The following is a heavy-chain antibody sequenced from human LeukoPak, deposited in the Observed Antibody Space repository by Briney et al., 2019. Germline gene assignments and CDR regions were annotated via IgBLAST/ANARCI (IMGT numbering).Heavy chain of an antibody. CDR2: VFHTGSR. CDR3: SRRNSLYDAFDI. Sequence: SETLSLTCTVSGGSIVASDWWTWVRQIPGKGPEWIGEVFHTGSRNYSPSLKGRVAVSIDKYKSQFYLQLSSVTAADTGVYFCSRRNSLYDAFDIWGQGTLIAVSS. V-gene: IGHV4-4*02. CDR1: GGSIVASDW. D-gene: IGHD2-21*01. J-gene: IGHJ3*02.